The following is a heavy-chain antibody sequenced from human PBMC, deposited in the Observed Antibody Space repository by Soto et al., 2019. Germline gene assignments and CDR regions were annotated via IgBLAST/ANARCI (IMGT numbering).Heavy chain of an antibody. D-gene: IGHD3-22*01. CDR2: ISYDGSAK. J-gene: IGHJ4*02. CDR3: AKTFADYDVTGNPDH. Sequence: GGSLRLSCAASGFTFSSYAMHWVRQAPGKGLEWVAVISYDGSAKYYADSVKGRFTISRDNSKNTLYLQMNSLRAEDTAVYHCAKTFADYDVTGNPDHWGQGTLVTVSS. V-gene: IGHV3-30*18. CDR1: GFTFSSYA.